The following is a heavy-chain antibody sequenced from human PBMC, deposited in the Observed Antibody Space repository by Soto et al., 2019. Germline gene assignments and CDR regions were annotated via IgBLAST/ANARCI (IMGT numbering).Heavy chain of an antibody. CDR2: ISYNGNNQ. CDR3: AKDRGHLAVAAITGGGDFDK. CDR1: GFTLSSYG. V-gene: IGHV3-30*18. Sequence: QIHLVESGGGVVQPGASQRLSCAASGFTLSSYGMHWVRQAPGKGLEWVAVISYNGNNQYYADSVRGRFTISRDNSKSTLYLQMNSLRAEDTAVYYCAKDRGHLAVAAITGGGDFDKWGQGTMVTVSS. D-gene: IGHD6-19*01. J-gene: IGHJ3*02.